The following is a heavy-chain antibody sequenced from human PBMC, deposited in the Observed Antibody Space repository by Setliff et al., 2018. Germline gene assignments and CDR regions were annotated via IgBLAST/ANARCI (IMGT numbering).Heavy chain of an antibody. V-gene: IGHV4-39*01. Sequence: SETLSLTCTVSGASISNGDCYWGWIRQPPGKGLEWIGSTSYRGYTFYTPSLKSRVTISLDTSKNQYSLALSSVTAADTAVYYCARHNWSGKNANDAFDTWGHGTTVTVSS. D-gene: IGHD3-3*01. CDR2: TSYRGYT. CDR3: ARHNWSGKNANDAFDT. J-gene: IGHJ3*02. CDR1: GASISNGDCY.